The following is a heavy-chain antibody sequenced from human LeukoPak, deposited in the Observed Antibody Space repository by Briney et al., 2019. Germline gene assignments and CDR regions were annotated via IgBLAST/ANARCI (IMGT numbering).Heavy chain of an antibody. J-gene: IGHJ4*02. CDR3: TTPELSFDY. CDR1: GFTFINYA. CDR2: ISGSGGST. V-gene: IGHV3-23*01. Sequence: GGSLRLSCAASGFTFINYAMNWVRQAPGKGLEWVSAISGSGGSTYYADSVKGRFTISRDNSKNTLYLQMNSLRAEDTAVYYCTTPELSFDYWGQGTPVTVSS. D-gene: IGHD3-16*02.